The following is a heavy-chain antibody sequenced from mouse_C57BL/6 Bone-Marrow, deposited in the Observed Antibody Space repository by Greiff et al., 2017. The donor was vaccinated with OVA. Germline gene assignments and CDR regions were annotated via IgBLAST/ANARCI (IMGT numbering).Heavy chain of an antibody. Sequence: VQLQQSGPELVKPGASVKISCKASGYTFTDYYMNWVKQSHGKSLEWIGDINPNNGGTSYNQKFKGKATLTVDKSSSTAYMELRSLTSEDSAVYYCARSGSGYFDYWVQGTTLTVSS. D-gene: IGHD3-2*02. CDR2: INPNNGGT. CDR1: GYTFTDYY. V-gene: IGHV1-26*01. J-gene: IGHJ2*01. CDR3: ARSGSGYFDY.